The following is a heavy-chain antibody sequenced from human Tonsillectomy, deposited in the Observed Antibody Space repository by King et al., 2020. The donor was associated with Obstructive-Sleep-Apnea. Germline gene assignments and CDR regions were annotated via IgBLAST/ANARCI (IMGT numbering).Heavy chain of an antibody. CDR1: GFTFSYYG. CDR2: ISYDGNNE. V-gene: IGHV3-30*18. D-gene: IGHD4-17*01. J-gene: IGHJ4*02. CDR3: AKDLSFGDYRGYFDY. Sequence: QLVQSGGGVVQPGGSLRLSCAASGFTFSYYGIHWVRQTPGKGLEWLAVISYDGNNEYYADSVKGRFTISRANSKNTLYLQMNSLRAEDSAVYYCAKDLSFGDYRGYFDYWGQGTLVTVSS.